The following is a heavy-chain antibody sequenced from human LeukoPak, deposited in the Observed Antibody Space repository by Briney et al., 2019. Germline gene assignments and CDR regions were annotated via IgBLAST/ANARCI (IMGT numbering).Heavy chain of an antibody. D-gene: IGHD6-19*01. CDR2: IFYSGST. V-gene: IGHV4-59*08. CDR1: GGSISGYY. Sequence: MPSETLSLTCTVSGGSISGYYWSWIRQPPGKGLEWIGYIFYSGSTSYNPSLKSRLTISVDTSKNQFSLKLTSVTAADTAVYYCARHYTSGWDLDYWGQGTLVTVSS. J-gene: IGHJ4*02. CDR3: ARHYTSGWDLDY.